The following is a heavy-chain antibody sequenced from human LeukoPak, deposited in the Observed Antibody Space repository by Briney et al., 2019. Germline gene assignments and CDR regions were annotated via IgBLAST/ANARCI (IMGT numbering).Heavy chain of an antibody. CDR3: ARLPYYYDSSGYYRSHQYYFDY. Sequence: SQTLSLTCTVSGVSISSSNYYWGWIRQPPGKGLEWIASIYYSGSTYYNPSLKSRVTISVDTSRNQFSLKLSSVTAADTAVYYCARLPYYYDSSGYYRSHQYYFDYWGQGTLVTVSS. V-gene: IGHV4-39*01. J-gene: IGHJ4*02. CDR2: IYYSGST. D-gene: IGHD3-22*01. CDR1: GVSISSSNYY.